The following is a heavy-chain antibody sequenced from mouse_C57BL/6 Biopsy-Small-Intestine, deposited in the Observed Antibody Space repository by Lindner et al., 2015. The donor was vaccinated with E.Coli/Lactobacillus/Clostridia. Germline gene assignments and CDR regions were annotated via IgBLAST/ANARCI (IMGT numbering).Heavy chain of an antibody. V-gene: IGHV1-80*01. D-gene: IGHD1-1*01. CDR2: IYPGDGDT. Sequence: VQLQESGPELVKPGASVKISCKASGYAFSNYWMNWVKQRPGKGLEWIGQIYPGDGDTNYSGKFKGKATLTADKYSSTAYMQLSSLTSEDSAVFFCARGDYGINYGYFDVWGTGNTVTVSS. J-gene: IGHJ1*03. CDR1: GYAFSNYW. CDR3: ARGDYGINYGYFDV.